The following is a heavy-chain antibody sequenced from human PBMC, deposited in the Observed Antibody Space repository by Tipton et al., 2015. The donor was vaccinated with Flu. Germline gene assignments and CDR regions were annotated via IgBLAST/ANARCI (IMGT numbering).Heavy chain of an antibody. CDR3: AKDGGLRFLEWLDF. CDR2: IPSVGSNK. Sequence: AVSGFTFRSYGMHWVRHAPGKGLEWVAVIPSVGSNKYYVDSVKGRFTISRDNSKNTLYLQMNSLRPEDTALYYCAKDGGLRFLEWLDFRGQGTLVTVSS. CDR1: GFTFRSYG. J-gene: IGHJ4*02. D-gene: IGHD3-3*01. V-gene: IGHV3-30*18.